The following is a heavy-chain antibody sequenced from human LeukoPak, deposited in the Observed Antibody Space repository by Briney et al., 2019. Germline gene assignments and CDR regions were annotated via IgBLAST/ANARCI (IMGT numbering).Heavy chain of an antibody. CDR3: ARAGYTGFDLGY. V-gene: IGHV1-2*02. CDR2: INPDSSGT. J-gene: IGHJ4*02. D-gene: IGHD5-12*01. Sequence: GASVKVSCKASGYSLTGYYMHWVRQAPGQGLEWMGWINPDSSGTNYAQNFQGRVTMTRDTSISTAYMELSRLRSADTAVYYCARAGYTGFDLGYWGQGTLVTVSS. CDR1: GYSLTGYY.